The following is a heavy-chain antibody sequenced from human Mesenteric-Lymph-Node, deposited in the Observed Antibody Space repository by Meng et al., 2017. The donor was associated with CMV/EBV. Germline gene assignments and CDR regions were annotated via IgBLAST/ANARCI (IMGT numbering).Heavy chain of an antibody. CDR2: IYYSGST. V-gene: IGHV4-39*07. Sequence: SETLSLTCTVSGGSISSSSYYWGWIRQPPGKGLEWIGSIYYSGSTYYNPSLKSRVTISVDTSKNQFSLKLSSVTAADTAVYYCAREPETAYLFGELSLLYGMDVWGQGTTVTVSS. D-gene: IGHD3-10*01. CDR1: GGSISSSSYY. CDR3: AREPETAYLFGELSLLYGMDV. J-gene: IGHJ6*02.